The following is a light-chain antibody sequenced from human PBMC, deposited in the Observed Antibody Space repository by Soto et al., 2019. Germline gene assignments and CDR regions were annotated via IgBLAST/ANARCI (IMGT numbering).Light chain of an antibody. CDR2: DDY. CDR3: QVWAGSSARV. Sequence: SYELTQPPSVSVATGQSARLTCGGDNIGSKIVHWYQQRPGQAPVLVVYDDYDRPSGIPGRFSGSNSGSTATLTISRVEAGDEADYYCQVWAGSSARVFGGGTQRTVL. J-gene: IGLJ2*01. CDR1: NIGSKI. V-gene: IGLV3-21*02.